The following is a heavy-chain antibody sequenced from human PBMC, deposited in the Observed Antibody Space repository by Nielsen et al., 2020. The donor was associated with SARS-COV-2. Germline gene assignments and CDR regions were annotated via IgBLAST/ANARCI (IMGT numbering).Heavy chain of an antibody. V-gene: IGHV3-48*03. CDR1: GFTFSSYD. J-gene: IGHJ4*02. CDR2: ISSSVGTI. Sequence: GESLKISCAASGFTFSSYDMNWVRQAPGKGLEWVSYISSSVGTIYYADSVKGRFTISRDNAKNSLYLQMNSLRAEDTAVYYCARVGSSGYYSDYWGQGTLVTVSS. D-gene: IGHD3-22*01. CDR3: ARVGSSGYYSDY.